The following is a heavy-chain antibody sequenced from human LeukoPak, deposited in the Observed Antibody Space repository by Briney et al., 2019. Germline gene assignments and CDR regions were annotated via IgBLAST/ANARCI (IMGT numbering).Heavy chain of an antibody. CDR3: ARVGKNDYGDSMDY. Sequence: GASVKVSCEASGYTFTIYGISWVRQAPGQGLEWMGWISAYNGNTNYAQKLQGRVTMTTDTSTSTAYMELRSLRSDDTAVYYCARVGKNDYGDSMDYWGQGTLVTVSS. CDR2: ISAYNGNT. D-gene: IGHD4-17*01. CDR1: GYTFTIYG. J-gene: IGHJ4*02. V-gene: IGHV1-18*01.